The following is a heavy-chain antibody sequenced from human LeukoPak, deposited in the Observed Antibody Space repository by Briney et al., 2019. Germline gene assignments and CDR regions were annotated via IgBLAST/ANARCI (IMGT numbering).Heavy chain of an antibody. CDR2: INHSGST. J-gene: IGHJ4*02. CDR3: ARGSYSSSWYFDY. V-gene: IGHV4-34*01. CDR1: GGSFSGYY. Sequence: SETLSLTCAVYGGSFSGYYWSWIRQPPGKGLEWIGEINHSGSTNYNPSLKSRVTISVDTSKNQFSLKLSSVTAADTVVYYCARGSYSSSWYFDYWGQGTLVTVSS. D-gene: IGHD6-13*01.